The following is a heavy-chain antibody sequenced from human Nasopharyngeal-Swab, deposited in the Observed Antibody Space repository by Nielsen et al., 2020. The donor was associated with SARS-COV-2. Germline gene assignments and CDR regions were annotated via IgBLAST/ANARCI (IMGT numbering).Heavy chain of an antibody. J-gene: IGHJ4*02. V-gene: IGHV3-11*01. CDR3: ARAREKVGATNY. Sequence: GESLKISCAASGFTFNDYYMSWIRQAPGKGLEWVSYISSSGSTIYYADSVKGRFTISRDNAKNSLYLQMNSLRAEDTAVYYCARAREKVGATNYWGQGTLVTVSS. CDR2: ISSSGSTI. D-gene: IGHD1-26*01. CDR1: GFTFNDYY.